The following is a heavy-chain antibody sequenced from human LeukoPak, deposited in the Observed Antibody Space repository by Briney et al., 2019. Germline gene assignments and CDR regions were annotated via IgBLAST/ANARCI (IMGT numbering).Heavy chain of an antibody. CDR1: WFSFCDRA. D-gene: IGHD5-24*01. CDR2: ISGSAGST. J-gene: IGHJ4*02. V-gene: IGHV3-23*01. CDR3: TKGMATIRRHIDS. Sequence: GGAPRLSLAASWFSFCDRAMRWGRQAPGGGLEWVSSISGSAGSTYYADSMKGRFTISRDNPKNTLHLEMNSLRAEDTAIYYCTKGMATIRRHIDSWGQGTLVTVSS.